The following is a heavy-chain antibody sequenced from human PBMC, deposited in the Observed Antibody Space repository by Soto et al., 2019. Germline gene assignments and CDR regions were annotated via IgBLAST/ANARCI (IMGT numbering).Heavy chain of an antibody. CDR1: GGTFSSYA. V-gene: IGHV1-69*01. J-gene: IGHJ6*02. D-gene: IGHD2-2*01. Sequence: QVQLVQSGAEVKKPGSSVKVSCKASGGTFSSYAISWVRQAPGQGLEWMGGIIPISGTANYAQKFQGRVTITADESTSTAYMELSSLRSEDTXVXYCARSQGSSTSLEIYYYYYYGMDVWGQGTTVTVSS. CDR2: IIPISGTA. CDR3: ARSQGSSTSLEIYYYYYYGMDV.